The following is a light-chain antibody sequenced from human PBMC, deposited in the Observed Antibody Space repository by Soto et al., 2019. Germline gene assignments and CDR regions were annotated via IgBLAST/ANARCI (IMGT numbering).Light chain of an antibody. CDR3: ISYTSSSTWV. CDR1: SSDVGGYNY. CDR2: EVS. Sequence: QSALTQPASVSGSPGQSITISCTGTSSDVGGYNYVSWYQHHPVKAPKLMIYEVSNRPSGVSDRFSGSRSGNTASLTISGLQAKDESDYYCISYTSSSTWVFGGGTKLTVL. V-gene: IGLV2-14*01. J-gene: IGLJ3*02.